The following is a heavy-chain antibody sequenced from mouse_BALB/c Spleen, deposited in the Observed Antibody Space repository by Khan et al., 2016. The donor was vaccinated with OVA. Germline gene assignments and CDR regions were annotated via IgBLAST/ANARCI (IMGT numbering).Heavy chain of an antibody. Sequence: QVQLKQSGPGLVAPSQSLSITCTISGFSLTNYGVHWVRQPPGKGLEWLVLMWSDGSATYNSALKSRLTISMDNSKSQVSLKMHSLQTDDTAMYFCARQPYYHYNVMDYWGQGTSVTISS. V-gene: IGHV2-6-1*01. CDR1: GFSLTNYG. D-gene: IGHD2-10*01. CDR2: MWSDGSA. J-gene: IGHJ4*01. CDR3: ARQPYYHYNVMDY.